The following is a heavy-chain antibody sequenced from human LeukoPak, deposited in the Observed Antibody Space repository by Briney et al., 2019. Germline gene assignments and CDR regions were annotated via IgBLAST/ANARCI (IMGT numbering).Heavy chain of an antibody. CDR2: INPSGDCT. Sequence: ASVKVSCKAFGYIFTSYYMHWVRQAPGQGLEWMGIINPSGDCTTYAQKFQGRVTMTRDTSTSTVYMELSSLRSEDTAVYYCARPDSSGYQGGAFDIWGQGTMVTVSS. CDR3: ARPDSSGYQGGAFDI. V-gene: IGHV1-46*01. CDR1: GYIFTSYY. J-gene: IGHJ3*02. D-gene: IGHD3-22*01.